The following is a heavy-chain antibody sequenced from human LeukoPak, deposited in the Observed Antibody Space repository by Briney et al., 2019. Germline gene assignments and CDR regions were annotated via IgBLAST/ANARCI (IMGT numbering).Heavy chain of an antibody. CDR1: GGSSSGYY. J-gene: IGHJ3*02. Sequence: SGSLSVTSAVYGGSSSGYYWSWSRQPPGKGRGWIGEINHSGSTNYNQSLKCRVTISVDPSKSQFSLKLSSVTAADTAVYYCARQYSSGCYQVAFDIWGQGTMVTVSS. CDR3: ARQYSSGCYQVAFDI. V-gene: IGHV4-34*01. D-gene: IGHD6-19*01. CDR2: INHSGST.